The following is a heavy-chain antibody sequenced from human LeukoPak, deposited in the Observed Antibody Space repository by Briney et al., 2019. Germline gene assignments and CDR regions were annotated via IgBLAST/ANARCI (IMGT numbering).Heavy chain of an antibody. CDR1: GGSISSYY. J-gene: IGHJ5*02. Sequence: SETLSLTCTVSGGSISSYYWSWIRQPPGKGLEWIGYIYYSGSTNYNPSLKSRVTISVDTSKNQFSLKLSSVTAADTAVYYCARGPSWLLLRNWFDPWGQGTLVTVSS. CDR2: IYYSGST. D-gene: IGHD3-22*01. CDR3: ARGPSWLLLRNWFDP. V-gene: IGHV4-59*12.